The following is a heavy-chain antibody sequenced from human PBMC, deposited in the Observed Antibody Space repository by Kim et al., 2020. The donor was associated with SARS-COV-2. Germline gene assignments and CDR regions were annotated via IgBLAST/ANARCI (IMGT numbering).Heavy chain of an antibody. D-gene: IGHD4-17*01. V-gene: IGHV4-39*01. CDR3: ARPSYPFLTTVTTPFDY. J-gene: IGHJ4*02. CDR2: IYYSEST. CDR1: GGSISSSSYY. Sequence: SETLSLTCTVSGGSISSSSYYWGWIRQPPGKGLEWIGSIYYSESTYYNPSLKSRVTISVDTSKNQFSLRLSSVTAADAAVFYCARPSYPFLTTVTTPFDYCGQGTLVTVSS.